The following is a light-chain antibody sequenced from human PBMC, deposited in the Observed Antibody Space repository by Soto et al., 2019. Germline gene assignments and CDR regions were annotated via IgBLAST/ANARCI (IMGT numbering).Light chain of an antibody. CDR2: RTS. CDR3: QQYGSAGT. V-gene: IGKV3-20*01. Sequence: EIVMTQSPATLSVSPGERATLSCRASQSISSKLAWYQQKPGQAPRLLIYRTSTRATGIPDRFSGSGSGTDFTLTISRLEPEDFAVYYCQQYGSAGTFGQGTKVDI. CDR1: QSISSK. J-gene: IGKJ1*01.